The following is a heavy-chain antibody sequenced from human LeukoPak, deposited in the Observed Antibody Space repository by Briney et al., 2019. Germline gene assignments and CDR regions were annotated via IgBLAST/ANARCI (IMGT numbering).Heavy chain of an antibody. Sequence: ASVKVSCKASGYTFTTYGISWVRQAPGQGLEWMGWISAYNGNTNYAQKLQGRVTMTTDTSTSTAYMELRSLRSDDTAVYYCARGSYCSTTTCPHYGMDVWGQGTTVTVSS. J-gene: IGHJ6*02. CDR3: ARGSYCSTTTCPHYGMDV. V-gene: IGHV1-18*01. CDR2: ISAYNGNT. D-gene: IGHD2-2*01. CDR1: GYTFTTYG.